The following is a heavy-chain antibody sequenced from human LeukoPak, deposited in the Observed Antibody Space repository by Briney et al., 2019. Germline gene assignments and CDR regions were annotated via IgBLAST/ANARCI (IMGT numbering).Heavy chain of an antibody. CDR3: ARDDNSEGYTYGFYAFDI. CDR1: GFTFSSYW. D-gene: IGHD5-18*01. J-gene: IGHJ3*02. Sequence: GGSLRLSCAASGFTFSSYWMSWVRQSPGKGLEWVANIKPDGTDTYYVGSVKGRFTISRDNAKNSVYLQIDSLRAEDTAVYFCARDDNSEGYTYGFYAFDIWGQGTMVTVPS. V-gene: IGHV3-7*01. CDR2: IKPDGTDT.